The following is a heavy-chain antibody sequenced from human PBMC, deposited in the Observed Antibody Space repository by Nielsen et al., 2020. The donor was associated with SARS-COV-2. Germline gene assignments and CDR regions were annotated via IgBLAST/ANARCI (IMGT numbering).Heavy chain of an antibody. J-gene: IGHJ4*02. CDR1: GFTFSSYE. Sequence: GGSLRLSCAASGFTFSSYEMNWVRQAPGKGLEWVSYISSSGSTIYYADSVKGRFTISRDNAKNSLYLQMNSLRTEDTAFYYCVRRPAAPRGSEFDYWGQGTPVTVSS. CDR2: ISSSGSTI. D-gene: IGHD6-25*01. V-gene: IGHV3-48*03. CDR3: VRRPAAPRGSEFDY.